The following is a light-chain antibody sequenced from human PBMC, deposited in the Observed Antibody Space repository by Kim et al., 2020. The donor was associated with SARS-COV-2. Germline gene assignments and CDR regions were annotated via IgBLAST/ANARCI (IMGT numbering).Light chain of an antibody. CDR2: GAS. CDR3: QHNYNFPMT. J-gene: IGKJ4*01. Sequence: DIQMTQSPSSLSASVGDNVTITCRASQTIATYLNWYQQKPGNAPKLLIYGASTLQSGVPSRFSGSGSGTDFTLTISSVQPEDFATYFCQHNYNFPMTFGGGTKVDIK. CDR1: QTIATY. V-gene: IGKV1-39*01.